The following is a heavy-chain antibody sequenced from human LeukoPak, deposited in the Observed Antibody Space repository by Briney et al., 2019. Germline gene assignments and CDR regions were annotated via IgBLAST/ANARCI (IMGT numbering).Heavy chain of an antibody. J-gene: IGHJ4*02. Sequence: PGGSLRLSCSASGFTFSSCAMHWVRQAPGKGLEYVSAINGNGGSTYYADSVKGRSTVSRDNSKNTLYLQMSSLRAEDTAVYYCVARGSARGYDYWGQGTLVTVSS. V-gene: IGHV3-64D*06. D-gene: IGHD3-10*01. CDR2: INGNGGST. CDR1: GFTFSSCA. CDR3: VARGSARGYDY.